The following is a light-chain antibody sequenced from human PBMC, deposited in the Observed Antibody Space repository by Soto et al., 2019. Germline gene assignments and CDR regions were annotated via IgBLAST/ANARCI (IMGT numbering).Light chain of an antibody. CDR3: QSYDRSLSWV. V-gene: IGLV1-40*01. Sequence: QSVLTQPPSVSGAPGQRVTISCTGSSSNLGPGYDVHWYQQLPGTAPKLLIYGNTNRPSGVPDRFSGSKSGTSASLAITGLQAEDEADYYCQSYDRSLSWVFGGGTRVTVL. CDR2: GNT. CDR1: SSNLGPGYD. J-gene: IGLJ3*02.